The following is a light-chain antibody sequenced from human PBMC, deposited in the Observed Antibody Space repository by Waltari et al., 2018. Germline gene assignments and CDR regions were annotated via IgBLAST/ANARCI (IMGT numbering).Light chain of an antibody. J-gene: IGKJ1*01. CDR2: GAS. CDR3: QQYSSWPLWT. CDR1: QSVDSN. V-gene: IGKV3-15*01. Sequence: EIVMTQSPATLSVSPGEEATLSCRASQSVDSNLSGYQQKPGQAPTLIIFGASGRATGVPARFSGSGCGTEYTLTIGSLQSEDSAVYYCQQYSSWPLWTFGQGTKVEIK.